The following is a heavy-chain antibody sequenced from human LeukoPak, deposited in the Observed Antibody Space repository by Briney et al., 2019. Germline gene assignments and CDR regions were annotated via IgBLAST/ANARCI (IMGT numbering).Heavy chain of an antibody. CDR1: GFSFSDYY. V-gene: IGHV3-11*03. J-gene: IGHJ4*02. Sequence: GGSLRLSCVASGFSFSDYYMSWIRQAPGKVLEWVSYISSSGSHTNYADSVTGRFTISRNNAKKSLHLQMNSLRAEDTAVYYCARHPDGSLSLDYWGQGTLVTVSS. CDR2: ISSSGSHT. D-gene: IGHD1-26*01. CDR3: ARHPDGSLSLDY.